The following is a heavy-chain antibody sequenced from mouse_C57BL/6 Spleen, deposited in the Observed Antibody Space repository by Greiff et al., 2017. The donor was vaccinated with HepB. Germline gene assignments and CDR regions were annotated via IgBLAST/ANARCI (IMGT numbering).Heavy chain of an antibody. D-gene: IGHD2-4*01. Sequence: QVQLQQPGAELVKPGASVKLSCKASGYTFTSYWMQWVKQRPGQGLEWIGEIDPSDSYTNYNQKFKGKATLTVDTSSSTAYMQLSSLTSEDSAVYYCARRTDDYDGAMDYWGQGTSVTVSS. V-gene: IGHV1-50*01. CDR3: ARRTDDYDGAMDY. CDR2: IDPSDSYT. CDR1: GYTFTSYW. J-gene: IGHJ4*01.